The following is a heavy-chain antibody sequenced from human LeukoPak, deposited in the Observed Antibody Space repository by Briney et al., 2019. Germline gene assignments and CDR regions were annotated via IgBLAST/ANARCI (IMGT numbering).Heavy chain of an antibody. CDR3: ARVYCSGGSCYRHHNWFDP. CDR2: INQSGST. V-gene: IGHV4-34*01. Sequence: SETLSLTCPVYGGSFSGYSWSWIRQPPGKGLEWIGEINQSGSTNYNPSLKSRVTISVDTSKNQFSLKLSSVTAADTAVYYCARVYCSGGSCYRHHNWFDPWGQGTLVTVSS. D-gene: IGHD2-15*01. CDR1: GGSFSGYS. J-gene: IGHJ5*02.